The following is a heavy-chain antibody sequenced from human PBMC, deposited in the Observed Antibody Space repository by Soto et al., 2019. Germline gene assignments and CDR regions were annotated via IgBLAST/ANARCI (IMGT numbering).Heavy chain of an antibody. CDR1: GFTFRNYA. CDR3: ATADGEQWLIPHLDN. CDR2: IGTSGTPT. Sequence: PGGSLRLSCIASGFTFRNYAMAWVRQAPGEDLEWVSAIGTSGTPTLYADSVKSRFSISRDDSRNTVSLQMNSLGVEDTATYYCATADGEQWLIPHLDNWGQGTQVTVSS. V-gene: IGHV3-23*01. J-gene: IGHJ1*01. D-gene: IGHD6-19*01.